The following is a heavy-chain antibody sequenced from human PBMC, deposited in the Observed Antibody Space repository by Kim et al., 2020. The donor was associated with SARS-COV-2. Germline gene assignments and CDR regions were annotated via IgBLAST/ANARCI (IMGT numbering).Heavy chain of an antibody. V-gene: IGHV3-7*01. CDR1: GLAFNNNW. CDR2: IKPDGSET. CDR3: ARPSITEGDDY. D-gene: IGHD6-6*01. Sequence: GGSLRLSCAASGLAFNNNWMSWLRQTPGKGPEWVAHIKPDGSETYYGDSVKGRFTISRDNTKNSLFLQMNGLKVEDTAVYHCARPSITEGDDYWGQGTLVTVSS. J-gene: IGHJ4*02.